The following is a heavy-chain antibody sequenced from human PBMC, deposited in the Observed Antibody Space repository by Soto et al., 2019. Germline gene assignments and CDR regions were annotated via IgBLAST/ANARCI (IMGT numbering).Heavy chain of an antibody. CDR2: IIPTFDTA. CDR1: GGTFSSDA. Sequence: GASVKVSCKASGGTFSSDAISWVRQAPGQGLEWMGGIIPTFDTASYANKFLGRVTITADESTSTAYMEVSSLRSEDTAVYYCARRPRRYFDWLPPRDGMDVWGQGTTVTVSS. D-gene: IGHD3-9*01. CDR3: ARRPRRYFDWLPPRDGMDV. V-gene: IGHV1-69*13. J-gene: IGHJ6*02.